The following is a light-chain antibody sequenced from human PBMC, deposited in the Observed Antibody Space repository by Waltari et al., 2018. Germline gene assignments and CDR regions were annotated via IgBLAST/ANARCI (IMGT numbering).Light chain of an antibody. CDR1: SSNIGAGYD. J-gene: IGLJ1*01. Sequence: QSVLTQPPSVSGAPGQRVTISCTGSSSNIGAGYDVHWYQHLPGIAPKLLIKENRNRPSGVRDRVSGSKSGTSASLAITGLQAEDEADYYCQSFDSSLGGSVFGTGTKVSVL. V-gene: IGLV1-40*01. CDR3: QSFDSSLGGSV. CDR2: ENR.